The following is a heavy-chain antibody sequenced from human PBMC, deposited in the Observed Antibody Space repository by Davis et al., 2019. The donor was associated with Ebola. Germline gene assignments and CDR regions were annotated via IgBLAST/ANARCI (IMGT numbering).Heavy chain of an antibody. J-gene: IGHJ3*02. CDR2: ISSSAYYI. Sequence: GGSLRLSCAASEFTFSSYTMNWVRQAPGKGLEWVSSISSSAYYIYYADSLKGRFTISRDNAKNSLYLQMNSLRAEDTAIYYCARGGYYDSSGYSHAAFDIWGQGTMVTVSS. D-gene: IGHD3-22*01. V-gene: IGHV3-21*01. CDR1: EFTFSSYT. CDR3: ARGGYYDSSGYSHAAFDI.